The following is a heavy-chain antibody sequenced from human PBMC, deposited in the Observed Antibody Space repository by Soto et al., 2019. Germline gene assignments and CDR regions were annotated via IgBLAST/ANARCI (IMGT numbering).Heavy chain of an antibody. CDR2: ISADNGNT. Sequence: QVQLGQSGAEVREPGASGKISCKASGYTFTRYNIHWVCQAPGQSPEGMGCISADNGNTKYSQKFQGRVTITRDTSATTGYMELSSLKFEDTAVYYCAREGGDGWGYHSYGMDVWGQGTTVTVSS. J-gene: IGHJ6*02. V-gene: IGHV1-3*01. CDR3: AREGGDGWGYHSYGMDV. CDR1: GYTFTRYN. D-gene: IGHD3-16*01.